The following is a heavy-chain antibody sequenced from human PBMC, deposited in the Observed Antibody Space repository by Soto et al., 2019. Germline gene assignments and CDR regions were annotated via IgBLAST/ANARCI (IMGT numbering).Heavy chain of an antibody. CDR2: IWYDGSNK. CDR3: ARGVVVVAADGLDY. CDR1: GFTFSSYG. V-gene: IGHV3-33*01. D-gene: IGHD2-15*01. Sequence: QVQLVESGGGVVQPGRSLRLSCAASGFTFSSYGMHWVRQAPGKGLEWVAVIWYDGSNKYYAGSVKGRFTISRDNSKNTLYLQMNSLRAEDTAVYYCARGVVVVAADGLDYWGQGTLVTVSS. J-gene: IGHJ4*02.